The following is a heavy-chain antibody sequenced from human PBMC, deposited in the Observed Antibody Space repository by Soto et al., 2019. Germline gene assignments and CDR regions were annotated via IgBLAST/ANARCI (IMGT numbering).Heavy chain of an antibody. Sequence: GESLKISCAASGFTFSSYGMHWVRQAPGRGLEGVAVISYDGSNNYYADSVKGRFTISRDNSKNTLYLQMNSLRAEDTAVYYCAKEARTPAAIGEYYHYYGMDVWGQGTTVTVSS. D-gene: IGHD2-2*02. J-gene: IGHJ6*02. V-gene: IGHV3-30*18. CDR1: GFTFSSYG. CDR2: ISYDGSNN. CDR3: AKEARTPAAIGEYYHYYGMDV.